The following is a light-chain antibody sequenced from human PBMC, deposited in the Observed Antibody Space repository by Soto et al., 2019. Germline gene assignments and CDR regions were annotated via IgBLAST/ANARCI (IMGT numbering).Light chain of an antibody. CDR3: QQYGSSPPMT. Sequence: EIVLTQSPGTLSLSPGERATLSCRASQSVSSSYLAWYQQKPGQAPRLLIYGASSRATGIPDRFSGSGSGTDFTLTISRLEPEEFAVYYGQQYGSSPPMTFGQGPKVEIK. V-gene: IGKV3-20*01. CDR1: QSVSSSY. CDR2: GAS. J-gene: IGKJ1*01.